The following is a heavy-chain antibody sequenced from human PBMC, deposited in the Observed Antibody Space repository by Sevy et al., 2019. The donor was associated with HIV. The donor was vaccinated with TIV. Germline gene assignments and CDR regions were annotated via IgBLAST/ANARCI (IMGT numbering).Heavy chain of an antibody. D-gene: IGHD5-18*01. Sequence: GGSLRLSCVASGFTFSNAWMSWVRQAPGKGLEWVGRIKSKTDGGTTDYAAPVKGRFTISRDDSKNTLYLQMNSLKTEDTAVYYCTTDFDVDTAMVTIDYWGQGTLVTVSS. CDR2: IKSKTDGGTT. CDR1: GFTFSNAW. CDR3: TTDFDVDTAMVTIDY. J-gene: IGHJ4*02. V-gene: IGHV3-15*01.